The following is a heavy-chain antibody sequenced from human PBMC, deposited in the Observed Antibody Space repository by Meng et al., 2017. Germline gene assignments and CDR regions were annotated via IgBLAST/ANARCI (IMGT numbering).Heavy chain of an antibody. V-gene: IGHV1-69*05. D-gene: IGHD3-22*01. Sequence: SVKVSCKASGGTFSSCAISWVRQAPGQGLEWMGGIIPIFGTANYAQKFQGRVTITTDESTSTAYMELSSLRSEDTAVYYCARGYYDSSGYLGCWGQGTLVTVSS. CDR2: IIPIFGTA. CDR1: GGTFSSCA. J-gene: IGHJ4*02. CDR3: ARGYYDSSGYLGC.